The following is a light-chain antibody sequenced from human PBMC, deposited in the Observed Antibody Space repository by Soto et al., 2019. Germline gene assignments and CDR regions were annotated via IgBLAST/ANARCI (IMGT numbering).Light chain of an antibody. J-gene: IGKJ5*01. CDR3: KQYNSYFT. Sequence: DIQMTQSPSTLSASVGDRVTITCRASQSVSSWLAWYQQKPGKAPELVIYKASSLESGVSSRFSGSVSGTEFTLTISGLQPDDFATYFCKQYNSYFTYGQGTRQEIE. CDR1: QSVSSW. CDR2: KAS. V-gene: IGKV1-5*03.